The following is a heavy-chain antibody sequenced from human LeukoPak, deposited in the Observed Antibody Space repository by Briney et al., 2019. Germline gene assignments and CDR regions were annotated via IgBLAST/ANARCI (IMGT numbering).Heavy chain of an antibody. D-gene: IGHD1-26*01. Sequence: ASVKVSCKASGYTFTGYHMHWVRQAPGQGIEWMGWINPNSGGRNYTQKFQGRVTMTRDTSISTAYMELSRLRSDDTAVYYCARVNSGSSSRYYYYMDVWGKGTTVTVSS. CDR3: ARVNSGSSSRYYYYMDV. V-gene: IGHV1-2*02. J-gene: IGHJ6*03. CDR1: GYTFTGYH. CDR2: INPNSGGR.